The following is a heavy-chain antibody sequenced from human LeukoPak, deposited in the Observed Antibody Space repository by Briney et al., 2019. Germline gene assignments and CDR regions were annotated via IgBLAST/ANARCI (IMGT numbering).Heavy chain of an antibody. CDR1: GFTFSDFY. CDR2: ISSSGNSI. V-gene: IGHV3-11*04. D-gene: IGHD3-9*01. J-gene: IGHJ4*02. Sequence: PGGSLRLSCTASGFTFSDFYMNWIRQAPGKGLEWVSYISSSGNSIYYADSVKGRFTISRDNAKKSLYLQMNSLRAEDTAVYYCASNNYDILTSYHIRPFDYWGQGTLVTVSS. CDR3: ASNNYDILTSYHIRPFDY.